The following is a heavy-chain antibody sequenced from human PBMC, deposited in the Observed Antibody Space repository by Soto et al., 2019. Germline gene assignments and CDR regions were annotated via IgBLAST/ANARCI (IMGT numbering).Heavy chain of an antibody. D-gene: IGHD5-12*01. V-gene: IGHV4-59*01. Sequence: SETLSLTCTVSGGSISSYYWSWIRQPPGKGLVLICYIYYSGITNYNPSLKSRVTISVDTSKNHFSLKLSSVTAADTAVYYCARVGGYDSRYYYYYGMDVWGQGTTVTVSS. CDR2: IYYSGIT. CDR1: GGSISSYY. CDR3: ARVGGYDSRYYYYYGMDV. J-gene: IGHJ6*02.